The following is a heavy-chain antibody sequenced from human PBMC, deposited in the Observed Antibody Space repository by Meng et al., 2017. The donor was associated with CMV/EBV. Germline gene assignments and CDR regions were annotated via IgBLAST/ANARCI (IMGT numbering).Heavy chain of an antibody. V-gene: IGHV4-39*01. CDR1: GGSISSSNW. CDR2: IYYSGST. D-gene: IGHD6-13*01. J-gene: IGHJ3*02. Sequence: SETLSLTCAVSGGSISSSNWWSWVRQPPGKGLEWIGSIYYSGSTYYNPSLKSRVTISVDTSKNQFSLKLSSVTAADTAVYYCARHRQQLILHAFDIWGQGTMVTVSS. CDR3: ARHRQQLILHAFDI.